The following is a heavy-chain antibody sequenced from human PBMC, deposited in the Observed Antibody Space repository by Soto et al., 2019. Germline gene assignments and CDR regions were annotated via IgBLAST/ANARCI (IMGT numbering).Heavy chain of an antibody. CDR1: GASTVSHYH. J-gene: IGHJ4*01. Sequence: QVQLQESGPGLVKPSQTLSLSGSVSGASTVSHYHWTWIRQPPGKGLEWMGYIFNSGTTFYNPSLTSRLSISTDTSGNHFSLELRSVTAADTAVYYCALALGPTTGLDYWGQGTLVTVSS. V-gene: IGHV4-31*02. D-gene: IGHD1-26*01. CDR3: ALALGPTTGLDY. CDR2: IFNSGTT.